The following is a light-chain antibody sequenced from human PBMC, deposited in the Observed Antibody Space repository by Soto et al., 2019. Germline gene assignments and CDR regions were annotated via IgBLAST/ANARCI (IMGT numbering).Light chain of an antibody. J-gene: IGKJ5*01. Sequence: IQLTQSPSSLSASEGDRVTITCRASQGISSYLAWYQQEPGKAPKLLIYAASTLQSGVPSRFSGSGSGPDFTLTISSLRPEDFATYYCQLLDSYPITFGQGTRLEIK. CDR1: QGISSY. V-gene: IGKV1-9*01. CDR3: QLLDSYPIT. CDR2: AAS.